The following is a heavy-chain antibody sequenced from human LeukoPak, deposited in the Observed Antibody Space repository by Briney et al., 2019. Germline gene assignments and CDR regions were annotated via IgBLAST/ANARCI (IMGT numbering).Heavy chain of an antibody. CDR1: GGSISSSSYY. D-gene: IGHD3-22*01. J-gene: IGHJ4*02. CDR3: AREVKYYYDSSGSETGFDY. CDR2: IYTSGST. Sequence: SETLSLTCTVSGGSISSSSYYWGWIRQPAGKGLEWIGRIYTSGSTNCNPSLKSRVTISVDTSKNQFSLKLSSVTAADTAVYYCAREVKYYYDSSGSETGFDYWGQGTLVTVSS. V-gene: IGHV4-61*02.